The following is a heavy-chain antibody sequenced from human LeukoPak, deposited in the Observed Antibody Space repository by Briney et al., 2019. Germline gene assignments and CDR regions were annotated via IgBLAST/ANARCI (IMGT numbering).Heavy chain of an antibody. CDR2: ISCDGSDK. V-gene: IGHV3-30*18. CDR1: GFTFSSYG. CDR3: AKDGGRGYTYSDC. Sequence: GRSLRLSCAASGFTFSSYGMHWVRQAPGKGLEWVAVISCDGSDKYYADSVNGRFAISRDNSQNTLYLQMNSLTAEDTAVYYCAKDGGRGYTYSDCWGQGTLVTVSS. D-gene: IGHD3-22*01. J-gene: IGHJ4*02.